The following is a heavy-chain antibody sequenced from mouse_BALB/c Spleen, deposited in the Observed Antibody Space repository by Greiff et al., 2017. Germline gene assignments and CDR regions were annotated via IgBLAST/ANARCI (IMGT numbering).Heavy chain of an antibody. J-gene: IGHJ4*01. CDR2: ISSGGSYT. CDR1: GFTFSSYT. CDR3: TRWGKYGNYVEAMDY. Sequence: EVKLVESGGGLVKPGGSLKLSCAASGFTFSSYTMSWVRQTPEKRLEWVATISSGGSYTYYPDSVKGRFTISRDNAKNTLYLQMSSLKSEDTAMYYCTRWGKYGNYVEAMDYWGQGTSVTVSS. D-gene: IGHD2-10*02. V-gene: IGHV5-6-4*01.